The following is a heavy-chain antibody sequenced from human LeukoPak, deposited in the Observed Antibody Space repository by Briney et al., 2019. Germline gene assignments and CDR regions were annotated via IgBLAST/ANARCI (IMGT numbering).Heavy chain of an antibody. CDR3: ARDRKFGIQLIPTMDV. V-gene: IGHV3-30-3*01. D-gene: IGHD5-18*01. CDR2: ISYDGSNK. Sequence: GSLRLSCAASGFTFSSYAMHWVRQAPGKGLEWVAVISYDGSNKYYADSVKGRFTISRDNSKNTLYLQMNSLRAEDTAVYYCARDRKFGIQLIPTMDVWGQGTTVTVSS. CDR1: GFTFSSYA. J-gene: IGHJ6*02.